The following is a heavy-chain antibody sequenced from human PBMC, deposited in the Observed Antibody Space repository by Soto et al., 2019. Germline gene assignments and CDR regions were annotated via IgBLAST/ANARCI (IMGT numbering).Heavy chain of an antibody. J-gene: IGHJ3*02. CDR3: ARDHYYDSSGYIRFAFDI. CDR2: INHSGST. V-gene: IGHV4-34*09. Sequence: TLSLTCAVYGGSFSGYYWSWIRQPPGKGLEWIGEINHSGSTNYNPSLKSRVTISVDTSKNQFSLKLSSVTAADTAVYYCARDHYYDSSGYIRFAFDIWGQGTMVTVSS. CDR1: GGSFSGYY. D-gene: IGHD3-22*01.